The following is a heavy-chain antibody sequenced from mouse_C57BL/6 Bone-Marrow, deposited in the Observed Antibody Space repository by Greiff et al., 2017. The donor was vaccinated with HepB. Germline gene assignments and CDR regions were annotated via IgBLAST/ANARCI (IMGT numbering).Heavy chain of an antibody. V-gene: IGHV1-42*01. CDR1: GYSFTGYY. CDR3: ARWSYYYGTLYYFDY. D-gene: IGHD1-1*01. J-gene: IGHJ2*01. CDR2: INPSTGGT. Sequence: VQLQQSGPELVKPGASVKISCKASGYSFTGYYMYWVKQSPEKSLEWIGEINPSTGGTTYNQKFKAKATLTVDKSSSTAYMQLKSLTSEDSAVYYCARWSYYYGTLYYFDYWGQGTTLTVSS.